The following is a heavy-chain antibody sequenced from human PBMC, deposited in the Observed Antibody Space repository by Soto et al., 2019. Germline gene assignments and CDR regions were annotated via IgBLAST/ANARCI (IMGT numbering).Heavy chain of an antibody. J-gene: IGHJ4*02. CDR1: GFNFNTYG. D-gene: IGHD3-9*01. V-gene: IGHV3-33*01. Sequence: QVQLVESGGGVVQPGKSLTLSCAASGFNFNTYGMHWVRQAPGKGLEWVAVIWYDGSSQSYVDSVKGRFTISRDNSKNTVSLQMNSLSAEDTAVYYCARAKFPRTSPGYYLDYWGQGTLVTVSS. CDR2: IWYDGSSQ. CDR3: ARAKFPRTSPGYYLDY.